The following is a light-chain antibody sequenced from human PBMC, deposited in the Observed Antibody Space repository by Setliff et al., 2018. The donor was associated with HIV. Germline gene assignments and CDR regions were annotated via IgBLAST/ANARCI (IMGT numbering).Light chain of an antibody. CDR2: DVT. CDR3: CSYAGSDSWI. CDR1: SSDIGDYES. Sequence: QSVLTQPASVSGSPGQSITISCTGSSSDIGDYESVSRYQQHPGEVPKLMVYDVTKRPSGVSNRFSASKSGNTASLTISGLQAEDEAHYYCCSYAGSDSWIFGGGTK. J-gene: IGLJ2*01. V-gene: IGLV2-23*02.